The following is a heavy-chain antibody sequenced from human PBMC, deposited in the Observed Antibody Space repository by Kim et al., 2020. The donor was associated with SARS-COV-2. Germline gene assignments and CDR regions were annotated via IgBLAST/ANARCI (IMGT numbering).Heavy chain of an antibody. J-gene: IGHJ1*01. CDR1: GYTFTSYD. CDR2: MNPNSGNT. CDR3: ARAERAYCGGDCPFQH. Sequence: ASVKVSCKASGYTFTSYDINWVRQATGQGLEWMGWMNPNSGNTGYAQKFQGRVTMTRNTSISTAYMELSSLRSEDTAVYYCARAERAYCGGDCPFQHWGQGTLVTVSS. D-gene: IGHD2-21*02. V-gene: IGHV1-8*01.